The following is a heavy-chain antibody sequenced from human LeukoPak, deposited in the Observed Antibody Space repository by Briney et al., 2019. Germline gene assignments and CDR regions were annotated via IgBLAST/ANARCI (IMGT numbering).Heavy chain of an antibody. CDR3: ARTAVAGSYYYYMNV. V-gene: IGHV4-38-2*01. D-gene: IGHD6-19*01. J-gene: IGHJ6*03. CDR1: GYSISSGYY. Sequence: SETLSLTCAVSGYSISSGYYWGWIRQPPGKGLEGIGSIYHSGSSYYNPSLKRRVTISVDTSKNHFSLKLSSVTAADTAVYYCARTAVAGSYYYYMNVWGKGTTVTVSS. CDR2: IYHSGSS.